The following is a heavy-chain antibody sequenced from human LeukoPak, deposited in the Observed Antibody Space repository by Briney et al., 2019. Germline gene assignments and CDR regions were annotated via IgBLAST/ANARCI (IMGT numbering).Heavy chain of an antibody. D-gene: IGHD1-26*01. J-gene: IGHJ4*02. Sequence: GESPKISWKGSGYSFTSYWIGWVRQMPGKGLGWMGIIYPGDSDTRYSPSFQGQVTISADKSISTAYLQWSSLTASDTAMYYCARPSPLPGSYWFDYWGQGTLVTVSS. CDR2: IYPGDSDT. CDR1: GYSFTSYW. CDR3: ARPSPLPGSYWFDY. V-gene: IGHV5-51*01.